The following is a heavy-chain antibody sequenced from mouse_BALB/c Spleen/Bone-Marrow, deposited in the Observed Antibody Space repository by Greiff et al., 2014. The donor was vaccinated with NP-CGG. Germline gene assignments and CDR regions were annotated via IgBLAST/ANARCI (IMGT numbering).Heavy chain of an antibody. CDR1: GFTFSSYG. Sequence: EVQLVESGGGLVQPGGSLKLSCVAFGFTFSSYGMSWVRQTPDKRLELVATINNNGGSTYYPDSVKGQFTISRDNAKDTLYLQMSSLKSEDTAMYYCARVYGWYLDVWGAGTTVTVSS. CDR3: ARVYGWYLDV. CDR2: INNNGGST. D-gene: IGHD1-1*01. J-gene: IGHJ1*01. V-gene: IGHV5-6-3*01.